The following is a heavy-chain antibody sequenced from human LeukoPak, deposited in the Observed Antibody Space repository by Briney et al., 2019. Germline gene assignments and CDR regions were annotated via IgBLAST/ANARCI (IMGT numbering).Heavy chain of an antibody. CDR3: AKDPVSTMVRGAPPDY. CDR2: ISGSGGST. CDR1: GFTFNSYA. V-gene: IGHV3-23*01. D-gene: IGHD3-10*01. Sequence: GGSLRLSCAASGFTFNSYAMSWVRQAPGKGLEWVSAISGSGGSTYYADSVKGRFTISRDNTNNTLYLQMNSLRAEDTAVYYCAKDPVSTMVRGAPPDYWGQGTLVTVSS. J-gene: IGHJ4*02.